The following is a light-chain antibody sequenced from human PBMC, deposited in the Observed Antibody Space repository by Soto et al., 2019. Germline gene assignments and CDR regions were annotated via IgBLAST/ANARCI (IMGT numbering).Light chain of an antibody. CDR3: XXXXXXAXWT. J-gene: IGKJ1*01. CDR1: QNIRGXX. CDR2: RGS. Sequence: EVVLTQSPGTLSLSPGEXXXXSXXASQNIRGXXLAWYQQKPGQAPRLLIYRGSSRATGIPDRFSGRGSGTDFTLTISRLEPEXXXXXXXXXXXXXAXWTFGQGTKVEIK. V-gene: IGKV3-20*01.